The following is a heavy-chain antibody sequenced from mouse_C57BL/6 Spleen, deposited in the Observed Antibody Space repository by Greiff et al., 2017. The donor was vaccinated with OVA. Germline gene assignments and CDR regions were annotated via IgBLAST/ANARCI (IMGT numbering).Heavy chain of an antibody. CDR3: ARGGLTLDY. Sequence: EVKLVESGPGLVKPSQSLSLTCSVTGYSITSGYYWNWIRQFPGNKLEWMGYISYDGSNNYNPSLKNRISITRDTSKNQFFLKLNSVTTEDTATYYCARGGLTLDYWGQGTTLTVSS. CDR1: GYSITSGYY. V-gene: IGHV3-6*01. J-gene: IGHJ2*01. D-gene: IGHD3-1*01. CDR2: ISYDGSN.